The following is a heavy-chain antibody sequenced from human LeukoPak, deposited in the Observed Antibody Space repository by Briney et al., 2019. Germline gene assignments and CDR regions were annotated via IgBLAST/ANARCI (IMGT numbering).Heavy chain of an antibody. D-gene: IGHD3-22*01. V-gene: IGHV3-23*01. Sequence: GGSLRLSCAASGFTFSSYAMSWVRQAPGKGLEWVSAISGSGGGTYYADSVKGRFTISRDNSKNTLYLQMNSLRAEDTAVYYCAKDSYYYDSSGSVDPPVYWGQGTLVTVSS. CDR3: AKDSYYYDSSGSVDPPVY. CDR2: ISGSGGGT. J-gene: IGHJ4*02. CDR1: GFTFSSYA.